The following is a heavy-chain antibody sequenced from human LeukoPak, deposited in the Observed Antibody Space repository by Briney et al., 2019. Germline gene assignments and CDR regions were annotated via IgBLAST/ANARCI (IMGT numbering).Heavy chain of an antibody. CDR1: GFTFSSYA. CDR2: IKEDGSEK. V-gene: IGHV3-7*01. CDR3: VRDGYCSGGTCYSAYGGY. Sequence: PGGSLRLSCAASGFTFSSYAMSWVRQAPGKGLEWVAHIKEDGSEKYYVGSVKGRFTISRDNAKNSLYLQMNNLRAEDTAVYYCVRDGYCSGGTCYSAYGGYWGQGTLVTVSS. D-gene: IGHD2-15*01. J-gene: IGHJ4*02.